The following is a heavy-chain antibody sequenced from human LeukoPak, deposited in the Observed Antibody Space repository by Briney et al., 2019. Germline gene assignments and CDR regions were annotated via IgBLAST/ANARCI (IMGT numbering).Heavy chain of an antibody. Sequence: GGSLRLSCSASGFTFSTYAMYWVRQAPGKGLEWVSSISSGSSYIYYADSMKGRFTVSRDNAKNSLYLQMNTLRAEDTAVYYCAREPFDVWGQGTTVTVSS. J-gene: IGHJ6*02. CDR1: GFTFSTYA. CDR3: AREPFDV. CDR2: ISSGSSYI. V-gene: IGHV3-21*01.